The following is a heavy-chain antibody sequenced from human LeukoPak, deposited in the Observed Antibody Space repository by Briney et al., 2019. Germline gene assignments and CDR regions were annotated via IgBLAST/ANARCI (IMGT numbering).Heavy chain of an antibody. V-gene: IGHV4-59*08. CDR2: IYYSGST. Sequence: PSETLSLTCTVSGGSISSYYWSWTRQPPGKGLEWIGYIYYSGSTNYNPSLKSRVTISVDTSKNQFSLKLSSVTAADTAVYYCARHAEMATITPGVYYYGMDVWGQGTTVTVSS. CDR3: ARHAEMATITPGVYYYGMDV. J-gene: IGHJ6*02. CDR1: GGSISSYY. D-gene: IGHD5-24*01.